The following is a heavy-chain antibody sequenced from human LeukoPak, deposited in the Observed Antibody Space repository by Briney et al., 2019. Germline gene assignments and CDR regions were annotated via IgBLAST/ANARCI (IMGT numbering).Heavy chain of an antibody. V-gene: IGHV4-4*07. J-gene: IGHJ3*02. CDR3: ARGLIVGATGAVRGFDI. Sequence: SETLSLTCTVSGGSISSFYWSWIRQPAGKGLEWIGRIYTRGSTNYNPSLKSRVTVSVDTSKNQFSLKLSSVTAADTAVYYCARGLIVGATGAVRGFDIWGQGTMVTVSS. D-gene: IGHD1-26*01. CDR2: IYTRGST. CDR1: GGSISSFY.